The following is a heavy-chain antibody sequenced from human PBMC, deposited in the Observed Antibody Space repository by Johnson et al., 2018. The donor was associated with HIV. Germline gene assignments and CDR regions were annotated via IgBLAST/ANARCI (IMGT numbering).Heavy chain of an antibody. J-gene: IGHJ3*02. D-gene: IGHD2-15*01. CDR2: ISYDGSNK. CDR1: GFTFSNYA. CDR3: TRVSSTSWALDI. V-gene: IGHV3-30*14. Sequence: QMLLVESGGGVVQPGRSLRLSCAASGFTFSNYAMHWVRQAPGNGLEWVAVISYDGSNKYYADSVMGRFTISRDTSKNTLYLQMNSLRGDDTAVYYCTRVSSTSWALDIWGQGTLVTVSS.